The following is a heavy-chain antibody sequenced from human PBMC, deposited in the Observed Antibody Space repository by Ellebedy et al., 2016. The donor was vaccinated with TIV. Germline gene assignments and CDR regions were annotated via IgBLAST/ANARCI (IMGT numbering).Heavy chain of an antibody. J-gene: IGHJ4*02. Sequence: GESLKISCAASRVTFRSYWMHWVRQAPGEGLVWVARINNDGSSTNYADSVKGRLAISRDNARSSLYLQMNSLSAEDTAVYYCGRGQTTFEYWGQGTLVTVSS. V-gene: IGHV3-74*01. CDR1: RVTFRSYW. CDR3: GRGQTTFEY. D-gene: IGHD4-11*01. CDR2: INNDGSST.